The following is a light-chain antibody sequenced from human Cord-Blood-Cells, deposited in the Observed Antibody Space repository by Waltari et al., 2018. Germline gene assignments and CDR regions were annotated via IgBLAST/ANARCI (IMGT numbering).Light chain of an antibody. J-gene: IGLJ2*01. CDR3: GTWDSSLSAGV. V-gene: IGLV1-51*01. CDR2: DKN. Sequence: QSVLTQPPSVSAAPGQKVTISCSGSSSNIGTNYVSWYRQLPGTAPKLLIYDKNKRPCGIPDRCSGSKAGASATLGITGLQTGDEADYYCGTWDSSLSAGVFGGGTKLTVL. CDR1: SSNIGTNY.